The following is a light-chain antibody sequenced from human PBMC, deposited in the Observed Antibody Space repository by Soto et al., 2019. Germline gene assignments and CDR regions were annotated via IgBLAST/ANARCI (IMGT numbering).Light chain of an antibody. CDR2: GVS. CDR3: QQYGSSPT. CDR1: QSVKSSY. Sequence: EIVLTQAAATLSLSPGERATLSCRASQSVKSSYLAWHQQTPGQAPRLLLYGVSNRATGIPDRFNASGSGTDFTLTITKLEPEDFAVYYCQQYGSSPTFGQGTRLEIK. J-gene: IGKJ5*01. V-gene: IGKV3-20*01.